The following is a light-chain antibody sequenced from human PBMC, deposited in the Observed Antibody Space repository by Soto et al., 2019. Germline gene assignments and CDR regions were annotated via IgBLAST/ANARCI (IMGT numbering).Light chain of an antibody. J-gene: IGLJ1*01. Sequence: QSALTQPASVSGSPRQSITISCTGASSDVGGYTYVSWYQQHPGKAPKLIIYEVNNRPSGVSHRFSGSKSGNTASLTISGLQAEDEADYYCSSYTSSSPLYVFGTGTKVTVL. CDR1: SSDVGGYTY. CDR3: SSYTSSSPLYV. V-gene: IGLV2-14*01. CDR2: EVN.